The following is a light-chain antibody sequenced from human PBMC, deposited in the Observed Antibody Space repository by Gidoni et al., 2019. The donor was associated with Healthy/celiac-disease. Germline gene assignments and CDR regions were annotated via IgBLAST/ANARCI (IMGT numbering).Light chain of an antibody. V-gene: IGLV2-11*01. Sequence: QSALTQPRSVSGSPGPSVTIPCTGTSSDVGGYNYVSWYQQHPGKAPKLMIYDVSKRPSGGPDRFSGSKSGNTASLTISGLQAEDEADYYCCSYAGSYTVVFGGGTKLTVL. CDR1: SSDVGGYNY. J-gene: IGLJ2*01. CDR3: CSYAGSYTVV. CDR2: DVS.